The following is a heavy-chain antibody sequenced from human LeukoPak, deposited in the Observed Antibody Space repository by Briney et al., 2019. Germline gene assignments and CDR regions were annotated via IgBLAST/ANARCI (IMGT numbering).Heavy chain of an antibody. CDR2: IYSGGST. D-gene: IGHD6-19*01. Sequence: PGGSLRLSCAASGFTVSSNYMSWVRQAPGKGLEWVSVIYSGGSTYYADSVKGRFTISRDNSKNTLYLQMNSLRAEDTAVYYCARDIRSSGWYLAGGSAFDIWGQGTMVTVSS. J-gene: IGHJ3*02. CDR1: GFTVSSNY. V-gene: IGHV3-53*01. CDR3: ARDIRSSGWYLAGGSAFDI.